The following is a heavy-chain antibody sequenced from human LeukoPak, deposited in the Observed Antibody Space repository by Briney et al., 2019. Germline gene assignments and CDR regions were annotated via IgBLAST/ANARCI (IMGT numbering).Heavy chain of an antibody. J-gene: IGHJ4*02. V-gene: IGHV4-34*01. CDR1: GGSFSGYY. Sequence: SETLSLTCAVYGGSFSGYYWSWIRQPPGKGLEWIGEINHSGSTNYNPSLKSRVTISVDTSKNQFSLKLSSVTAADTAVYYCARAIYDFWSGYPYFDYWGQGTLVTVSS. CDR2: INHSGST. D-gene: IGHD3-3*01. CDR3: ARAIYDFWSGYPYFDY.